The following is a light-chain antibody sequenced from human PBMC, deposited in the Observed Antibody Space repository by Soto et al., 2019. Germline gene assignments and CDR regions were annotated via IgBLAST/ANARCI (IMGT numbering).Light chain of an antibody. Sequence: DIVMTQSPDSLAVSLGERATINCKSSQSVFYSSNNKNYVAWYQQKPGQPPKLLIYWASTRKSGVPDRFSGSGFGTDFTLTISSLQAEDVAVYYCQQYYSTPITFGEGTRVEIK. CDR1: QSVFYSSNNKNY. CDR2: WAS. J-gene: IGKJ5*01. V-gene: IGKV4-1*01. CDR3: QQYYSTPIT.